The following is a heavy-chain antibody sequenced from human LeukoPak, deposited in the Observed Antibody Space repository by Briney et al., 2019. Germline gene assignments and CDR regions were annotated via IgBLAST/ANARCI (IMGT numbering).Heavy chain of an antibody. CDR3: PKEVYRSGWYGGRFDY. V-gene: IGHV3-30*02. J-gene: IGHJ4*02. CDR2: IRDDGSNK. Sequence: PGGSLRLSCAASGFIFSSYGMHWVRQAPGKGLEWVTFIRDDGSNKYYADSVKGRFTISRDNSKNTLYLQMNSLRAEDTAVYYCPKEVYRSGWYGGRFDYWGQGTLVTVSS. CDR1: GFIFSSYG. D-gene: IGHD6-19*01.